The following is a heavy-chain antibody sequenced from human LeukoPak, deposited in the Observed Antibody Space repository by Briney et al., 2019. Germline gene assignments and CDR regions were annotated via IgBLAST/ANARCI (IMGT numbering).Heavy chain of an antibody. CDR3: ARDSSGYYSLDY. CDR1: GGSISSSNW. V-gene: IGHV4-4*02. D-gene: IGHD3-22*01. Sequence: PSETLSLTCAVSGGSISSSNWWSWVRQPPGKGLEWIGEIYHSGGTNYNPSLKSRVTISVDKSKNQFSLKLSSVTAADTAVYYCARDSSGYYSLDYWGQGTLVTVSS. J-gene: IGHJ4*02. CDR2: IYHSGGT.